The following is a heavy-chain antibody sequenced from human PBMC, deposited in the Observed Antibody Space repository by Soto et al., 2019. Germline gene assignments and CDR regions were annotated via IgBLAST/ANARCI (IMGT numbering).Heavy chain of an antibody. V-gene: IGHV3-74*01. CDR3: AARVATINWYYFDY. J-gene: IGHJ4*02. CDR2: INMDGSST. CDR1: GFTFSGDW. Sequence: GGSLRLSCAASGFTFSGDWMLWVRQAAGKGLVWVSRINMDGSSTNYADSVKGRFTISRDNSKNTLYLQMNSLRAEDTAVYYCAARVATINWYYFDYWGQGTLVTVSS. D-gene: IGHD5-12*01.